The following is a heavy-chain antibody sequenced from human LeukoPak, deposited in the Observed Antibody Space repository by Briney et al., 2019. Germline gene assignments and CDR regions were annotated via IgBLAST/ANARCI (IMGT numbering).Heavy chain of an antibody. V-gene: IGHV3-73*01. Sequence: PGGSLRLSCAASGFTVSGSPMHWVRQASGKGLEWIGRIRSKTNNYATSYAASVRGRFTISRDDSKNTAYLQMRSLKTEDTAMYYCARVGSSTYYFDYWGQGTLVTVSS. D-gene: IGHD2-2*01. J-gene: IGHJ4*02. CDR3: ARVGSSTYYFDY. CDR1: GFTVSGSP. CDR2: IRSKTNNYAT.